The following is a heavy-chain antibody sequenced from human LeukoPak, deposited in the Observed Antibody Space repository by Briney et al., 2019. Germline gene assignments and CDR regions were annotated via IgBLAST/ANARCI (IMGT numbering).Heavy chain of an antibody. V-gene: IGHV3-33*01. Sequence: GTSLRLSCGASGFTVSRQDMHWVRQAPGKGLEWVAVIWYDGNNKYYADSVKGRFTISRDNSKNTLYLQMNSLRAEDTAVYYCARSTSTEYEIYHLDYCGQGTLVTVSS. CDR2: IWYDGNNK. D-gene: IGHD3-9*01. CDR1: GFTVSRQD. J-gene: IGHJ4*02. CDR3: ARSTSTEYEIYHLDY.